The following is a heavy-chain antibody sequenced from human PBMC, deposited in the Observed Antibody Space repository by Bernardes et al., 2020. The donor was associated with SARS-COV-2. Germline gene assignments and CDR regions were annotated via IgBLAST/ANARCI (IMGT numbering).Heavy chain of an antibody. J-gene: IGHJ6*02. D-gene: IGHD2-2*01. CDR1: GFTVSSNC. Sequence: GGSLRLSCAASGFTVSSNCMTWVRQAPGKGLEWVSVIYSGGSKYYTDSVKGRFTIPRDNSKNILFLQMNDLRAEDTAIYYCATSHCSSATCFYYYGLDVWGQETTVTVSS. V-gene: IGHV3-53*01. CDR3: ATSHCSSATCFYYYGLDV. CDR2: IYSGGSK.